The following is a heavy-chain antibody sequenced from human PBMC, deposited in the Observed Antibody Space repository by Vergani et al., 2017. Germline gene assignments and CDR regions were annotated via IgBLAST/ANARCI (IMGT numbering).Heavy chain of an antibody. J-gene: IGHJ5*02. Sequence: EVQLLESGGGLVQPGGSLRLSCAASGFTFSSYAMSWVRQAPGKGLEWVSAISGSGGSTYYADSVKGRFTISRDNSNNTLYLQMNSLRAEDTAVYYCAKDPRRLFWSGNLWGQGTLVTVSS. CDR1: GFTFSSYA. CDR2: ISGSGGST. V-gene: IGHV3-23*01. CDR3: AKDPRRLFWSGNL. D-gene: IGHD3-3*01.